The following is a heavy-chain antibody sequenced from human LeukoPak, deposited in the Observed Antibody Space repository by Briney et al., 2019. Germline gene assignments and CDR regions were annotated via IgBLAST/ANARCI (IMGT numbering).Heavy chain of an antibody. CDR2: IRSSGTTR. CDR1: GFTFSSYE. CDR3: ARDFRFHDDY. V-gene: IGHV3-48*03. Sequence: GGSLRLSCAASGFTFSSYEMNWVRQAPGKGLEWVSKIRSSGTTRYYADSVKGRFTISRDNAKKSLYLQMNSLRVEDTAVYYCARDFRFHDDYWGQGTLVTVSS. J-gene: IGHJ4*02.